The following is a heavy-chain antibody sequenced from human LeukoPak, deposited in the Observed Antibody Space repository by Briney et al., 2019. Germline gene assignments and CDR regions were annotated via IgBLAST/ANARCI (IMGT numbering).Heavy chain of an antibody. J-gene: IGHJ4*02. D-gene: IGHD6-13*01. V-gene: IGHV3-53*01. CDR3: ARNAAAGLEFDY. Sequence: GSLRLSCAASGFTVSSNYMSWVRQAPGKGLEWVSVIYSGGSTYYADSVKGRFTISRDNSKNTLYLQMNSLRAEDTAVYYCARNAAAGLEFDYWGQGTLVTVSS. CDR2: IYSGGST. CDR1: GFTVSSNY.